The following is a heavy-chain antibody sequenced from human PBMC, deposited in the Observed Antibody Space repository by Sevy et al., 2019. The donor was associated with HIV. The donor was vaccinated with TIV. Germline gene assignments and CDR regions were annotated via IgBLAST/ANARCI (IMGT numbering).Heavy chain of an antibody. V-gene: IGHV3-7*03. Sequence: GGSLRLSCAASGFPFSYYWMHWVRQAPGKGREWVATINKDESTKFYVDSMKGRFTVSRDNAKNSLYLLMNSLRAEDTAIYYCVADYSAGWAFGSWGQGTLVTVSS. J-gene: IGHJ5*02. CDR1: GFPFSYYW. CDR2: INKDESTK. CDR3: VADYSAGWAFGS. D-gene: IGHD6-19*01.